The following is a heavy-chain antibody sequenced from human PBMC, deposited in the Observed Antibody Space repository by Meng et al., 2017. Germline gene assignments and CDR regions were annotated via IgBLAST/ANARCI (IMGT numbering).Heavy chain of an antibody. V-gene: IGHV3-33*06. CDR2: IWYDGSNK. CDR3: AKDYMVRGVMGY. CDR1: GFTFSSYG. Sequence: QVQLVESGGGVVQPGRSLRLSCAASGFTFSSYGMHWVRQAPGKGLEWVAVIWYDGSNKYYADSVKGRFTISRDNSKNTLYLQMNSLRAEDTAVYYCAKDYMVRGVMGYWGQGTLVTVSS. J-gene: IGHJ4*02. D-gene: IGHD3-10*01.